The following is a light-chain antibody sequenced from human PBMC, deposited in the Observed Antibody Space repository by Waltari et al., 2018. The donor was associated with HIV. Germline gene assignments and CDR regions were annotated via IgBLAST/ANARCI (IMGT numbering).Light chain of an antibody. J-gene: IGKJ1*01. Sequence: DIQMTQSPSTLSASLGDRVTITCRASQSISSWLAWYQQKPGMAPKLLIYKASSLPSGVPSRFSGSQSGTEFILTISSLQPDDFATYYCQQYNSYSLWTFGQGTKVEIK. CDR2: KAS. CDR1: QSISSW. CDR3: QQYNSYSLWT. V-gene: IGKV1-5*03.